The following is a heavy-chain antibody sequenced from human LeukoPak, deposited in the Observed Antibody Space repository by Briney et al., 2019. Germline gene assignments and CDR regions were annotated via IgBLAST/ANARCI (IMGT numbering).Heavy chain of an antibody. Sequence: PGGSLRLSCAASGLTVSSNYMNWVRQAPGKGLEWASALYIGGNTYYADSVRGRFTISRDNPKNTLYLQMNSLRDEDTAVYYCARDRDSGDYTAAPGDYWGQGTLVTVSS. CDR3: ARDRDSGDYTAAPGDY. V-gene: IGHV3-53*01. CDR2: LYIGGNT. CDR1: GLTVSSNY. J-gene: IGHJ4*02. D-gene: IGHD4-17*01.